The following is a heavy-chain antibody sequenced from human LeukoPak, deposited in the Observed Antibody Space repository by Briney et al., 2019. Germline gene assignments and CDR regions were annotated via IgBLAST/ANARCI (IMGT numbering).Heavy chain of an antibody. CDR1: GFTFSSYG. V-gene: IGHV3-30*18. J-gene: IGHJ3*02. CDR2: ISYDGSNK. D-gene: IGHD6-19*01. CDR3: AKDLAVAGPKGRAFDI. Sequence: QAGGSLRLSCAASGFTFSSYGMHWVRQAPGKGLERVAVISYDGSNKYYADSVKGRFTISRDNSKNTLYLQMNSLRAEDTAVYYCAKDLAVAGPKGRAFDIWGQGTMVTVSS.